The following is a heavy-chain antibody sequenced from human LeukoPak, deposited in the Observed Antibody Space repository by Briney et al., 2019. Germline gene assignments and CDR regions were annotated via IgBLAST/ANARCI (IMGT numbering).Heavy chain of an antibody. J-gene: IGHJ4*02. CDR1: GFTFTSYS. CDR2: ISGGSIYI. D-gene: IGHD2-2*01. V-gene: IGHV3-21*04. Sequence: GGSLRLSCAAAGFTFTSYSMNWVRQAPGRGLEWVSSISGGSIYIYYADSVRGRFTISRDNAKSSLFLQMNSLRAEDTAVYYCAKTRLGYQLLPFDYWGQGTLVTVSS. CDR3: AKTRLGYQLLPFDY.